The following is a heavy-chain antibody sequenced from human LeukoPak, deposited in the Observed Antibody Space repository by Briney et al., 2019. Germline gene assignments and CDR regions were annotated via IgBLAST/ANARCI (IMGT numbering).Heavy chain of an antibody. J-gene: IGHJ4*02. D-gene: IGHD3-10*01. CDR3: TRVPTRGSGNDY. V-gene: IGHV3-73*01. Sequence: GGSLRLSCAASGFTFSGSAIHWVRQASGKGLEWVGRIRSKADNYATEYAASVKGRFTLSRDDSKNTAYLQMNRLKTEDTAVYYCTRVPTRGSGNDYWGQGTQVTVSS. CDR2: IRSKADNYAT. CDR1: GFTFSGSA.